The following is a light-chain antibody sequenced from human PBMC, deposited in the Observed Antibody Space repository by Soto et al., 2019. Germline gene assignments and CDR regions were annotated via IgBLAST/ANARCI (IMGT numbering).Light chain of an antibody. CDR3: QQYNAYSTWT. V-gene: IGKV1-5*01. J-gene: IGKJ1*01. CDR2: DAS. Sequence: DIQMTQSPSTLSASVGDRVTITCRASQSISRWLAWYQQKPGKAPKVLIWDASSLQRGVPSRFSGSGSGTEFTLPISSLQPDDFATYYCQQYNAYSTWTFGQGTKVEIK. CDR1: QSISRW.